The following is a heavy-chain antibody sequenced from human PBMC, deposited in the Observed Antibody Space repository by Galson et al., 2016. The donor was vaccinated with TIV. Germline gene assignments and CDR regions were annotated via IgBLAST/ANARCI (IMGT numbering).Heavy chain of an antibody. V-gene: IGHV1-18*01. CDR2: MSAYSGAS. J-gene: IGHJ4*02. CDR1: GYTFSNFA. CDR3: ARYSSTSSRRFDY. D-gene: IGHD6-6*01. Sequence: SVKVSCKASGYTFSNFAITWVRQAPGQGLEWMGYMSAYSGASNYAQEFQGRVTITTDTSTSTPYMELRNLIFDDTAVYYCARYSSTSSRRFDYWGQGTLVTVSA.